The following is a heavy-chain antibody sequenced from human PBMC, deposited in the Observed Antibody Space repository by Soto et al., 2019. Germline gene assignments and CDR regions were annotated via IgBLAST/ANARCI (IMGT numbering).Heavy chain of an antibody. D-gene: IGHD1-7*01. Sequence: PGGSLRLSCAASGFTFSTFGMHWVRQTPGKGLEWMAAISSNVHKYHADSVKGRFTISRDNSENTLYLQMDSLRPEDTAVYYCSHGLSGVTGTAPFEYWGLGTLVTVSS. J-gene: IGHJ4*02. V-gene: IGHV3-30*03. CDR3: SHGLSGVTGTAPFEY. CDR1: GFTFSTFG. CDR2: ISSNVHK.